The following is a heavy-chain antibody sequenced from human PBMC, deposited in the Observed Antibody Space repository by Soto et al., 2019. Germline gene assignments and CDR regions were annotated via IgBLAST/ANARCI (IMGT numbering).Heavy chain of an antibody. V-gene: IGHV1-18*01. J-gene: IGHJ4*02. D-gene: IGHD3-3*01. CDR2: ISAYNGNT. CDR3: AREEAYYDFWSGYYTGLDY. CDR1: GGTFSRHA. Sequence: QVQLVQSGAEVRKPGSSVKVSCKASGGTFSRHAISWVRQAPGQGLEWMGWISAYNGNTNYAQKLQGRVTMTTDTSTSTAYMELRSLRSDDTAVYYCAREEAYYDFWSGYYTGLDYWGQGTLVTVSS.